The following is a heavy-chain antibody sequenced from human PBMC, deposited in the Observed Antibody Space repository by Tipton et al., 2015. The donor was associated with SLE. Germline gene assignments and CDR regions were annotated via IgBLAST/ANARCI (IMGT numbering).Heavy chain of an antibody. CDR3: ARHGDCLMPPGY. V-gene: IGHV4-61*05. CDR1: GGSISSSSYY. J-gene: IGHJ4*02. Sequence: TLSLTCTVSGGSISSSSYYWSWIRQPPGKGMDWIGYIYYSGSTNYNPSLKSRDTISVDTSKNQFSLKLGSVTAADTAVYYCARHGDCLMPPGYWGQRALVAVSS. D-gene: IGHD2-21*01. CDR2: IYYSGST.